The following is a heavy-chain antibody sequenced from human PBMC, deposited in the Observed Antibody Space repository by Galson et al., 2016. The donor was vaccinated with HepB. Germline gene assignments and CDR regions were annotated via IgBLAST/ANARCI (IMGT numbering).Heavy chain of an antibody. D-gene: IGHD3-9*01. Sequence: SLRLSCAVSGFTFNSYWMSWVRQAPGKGLEWVANINQDGSEKYYVDFVKGRFTISRDNSKNTLFLQMHSLRADDTAVYYCAESVLEYDILTGYYRRGADYWGQGTLVTVSS. CDR2: INQDGSEK. V-gene: IGHV3-7*03. CDR1: GFTFNSYW. CDR3: AESVLEYDILTGYYRRGADY. J-gene: IGHJ4*02.